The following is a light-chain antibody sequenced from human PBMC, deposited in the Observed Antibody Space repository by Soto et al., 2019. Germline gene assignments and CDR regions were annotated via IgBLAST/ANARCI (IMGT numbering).Light chain of an antibody. V-gene: IGKV1D-12*01. CDR3: QQANSFPLS. J-gene: IGKJ5*01. CDR1: ESVGSW. Sequence: DIQMTQSPSSLSASVGDRITITCRANESVGSWLAWYQQKPGKAPKLLIYAASTLPSGVPSRFSGSRSGTVFSLTVSSLQPEDFATYYCQQANSFPLSFGGGTRLEIK. CDR2: AAS.